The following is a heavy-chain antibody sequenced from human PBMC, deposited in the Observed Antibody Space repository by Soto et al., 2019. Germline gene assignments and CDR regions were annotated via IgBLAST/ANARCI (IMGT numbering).Heavy chain of an antibody. CDR3: ARDSPIGSTFSGYDAIDY. J-gene: IGHJ4*02. Sequence: QVQLMQSGAEVKKPGSSVKVSCKASGGPFSNDIITWVRQAPGQGLEWMGRIIPLLNIANYAQKFQGRVTITADRSTGTAYMELNSLRSEDSAVYYCARDSPIGSTFSGYDAIDYWGQGTLVTVSS. CDR1: GGPFSNDI. CDR2: IIPLLNIA. D-gene: IGHD5-12*01. V-gene: IGHV1-69*08.